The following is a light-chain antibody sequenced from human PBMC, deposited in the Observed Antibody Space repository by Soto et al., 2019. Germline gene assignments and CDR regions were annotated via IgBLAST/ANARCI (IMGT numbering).Light chain of an antibody. CDR1: SSDVGGYNY. CDR3: SSYTSSSPHVV. CDR2: DVS. V-gene: IGLV2-14*01. J-gene: IGLJ2*01. Sequence: QSALTQPASVSGSPGQSITISCTGTSSDVGGYNYVSWYQQHPGKAPKLMIYDVSNRPSGVSNRFSGSKSGNTASLNISGLQAEDEADYYCSSYTSSSPHVVFGGGTKLTVL.